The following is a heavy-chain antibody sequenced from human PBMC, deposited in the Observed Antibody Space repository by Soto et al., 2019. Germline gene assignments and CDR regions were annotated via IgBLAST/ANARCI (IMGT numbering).Heavy chain of an antibody. CDR2: IWYDGSNK. J-gene: IGHJ6*02. D-gene: IGHD3-22*01. CDR1: GFTFSSYG. CDR3: ARDSADSSGYHYYYYGMDV. V-gene: IGHV3-33*01. Sequence: GGSLRLSCAASGFTFSSYGMHWVRQAPGKGLEWVAVIWYDGSNKYYADSVKGRFTISRDNSKNTLYLQMNSLRAEDTAVYYWARDSADSSGYHYYYYGMDVWGQGTTVTVSS.